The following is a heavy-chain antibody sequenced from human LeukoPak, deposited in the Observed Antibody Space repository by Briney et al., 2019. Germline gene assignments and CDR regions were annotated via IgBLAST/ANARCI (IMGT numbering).Heavy chain of an antibody. J-gene: IGHJ4*02. Sequence: ASVKVSCKTSGYSFSSYTISWARQAPGQRLEWMGWINTNTGSPTYAHGFTGRYVFSWDTSVSTAYLVISGLTADDTAVYFCGRDPRLGIRGYTYGYIDYWGQGTLVTVSS. D-gene: IGHD5-18*01. CDR2: INTNTGSP. CDR1: GYSFSSYT. V-gene: IGHV7-4-1*02. CDR3: GRDPRLGIRGYTYGYIDY.